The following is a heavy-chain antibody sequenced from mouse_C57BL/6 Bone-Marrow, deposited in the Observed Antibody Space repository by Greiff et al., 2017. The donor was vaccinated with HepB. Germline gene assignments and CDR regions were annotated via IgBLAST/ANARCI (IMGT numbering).Heavy chain of an antibody. Sequence: QVQLQQPGTELVKPGASVKLSCKASGYTFTSYWMHWVKQRPGQGLEWIGNINPSNGGTNYNEMFKSKATLTVDKSSSTAYMQLSSLTSEDSAVYYCARGRVWLRLYYFDYWGQGTTLTVSS. CDR2: INPSNGGT. V-gene: IGHV1-53*01. CDR3: ARGRVWLRLYYFDY. D-gene: IGHD2-2*01. CDR1: GYTFTSYW. J-gene: IGHJ2*01.